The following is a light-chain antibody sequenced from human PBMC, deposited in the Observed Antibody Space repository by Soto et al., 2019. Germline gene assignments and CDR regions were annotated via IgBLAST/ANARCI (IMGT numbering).Light chain of an antibody. CDR1: QSVGSSY. V-gene: IGKV3-20*01. Sequence: ETVLTQSPGTLSLSPGERATLSCRASQSVGSSYLSWYKQKPGQAPRLLIYGSSSRATGIPDRFSGSGSGTDFTLTISRLEPEDFAVYYCQQYGSPITFGPGTKVDIK. CDR2: GSS. CDR3: QQYGSPIT. J-gene: IGKJ3*01.